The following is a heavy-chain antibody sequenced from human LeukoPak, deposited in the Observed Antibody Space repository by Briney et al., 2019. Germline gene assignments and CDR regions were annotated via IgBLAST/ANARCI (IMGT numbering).Heavy chain of an antibody. D-gene: IGHD3-22*01. J-gene: IGHJ2*01. CDR2: IYHSGST. Sequence: PSETLSLTCAVSGGSISSSNWWSWVRQPPGKGLEWIGEIYHSGSTNYNPSLKSRVTISVDTSKNQFSLKLSSVTAADTAVYYCARAPGYYDSSGFDWYFDLWGRGTLVTVSS. CDR3: ARAPGYYDSSGFDWYFDL. CDR1: GGSISSSNW. V-gene: IGHV4-4*02.